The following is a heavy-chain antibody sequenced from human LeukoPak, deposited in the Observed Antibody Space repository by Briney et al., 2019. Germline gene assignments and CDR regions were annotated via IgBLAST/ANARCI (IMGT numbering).Heavy chain of an antibody. CDR2: INAGNGNT. J-gene: IGHJ4*02. V-gene: IGHV1-3*01. Sequence: GASVKVSCKASGYTFTSYAMHWVRQAPGQGLEWMGWINAGNGNTKYSQKFQGRVTITRDTSASTAYMELSSLRSEDTAVYYCAGDLGESTFDYWGQGTLVTVSS. CDR1: GYTFTSYA. D-gene: IGHD3-16*01. CDR3: AGDLGESTFDY.